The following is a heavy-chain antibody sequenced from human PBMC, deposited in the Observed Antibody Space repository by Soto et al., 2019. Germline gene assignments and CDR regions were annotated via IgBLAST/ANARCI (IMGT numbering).Heavy chain of an antibody. CDR2: IYATGTT. D-gene: IGHD1-1*01. CDR1: GASISGFY. Sequence: SETLSLTCTVSGASISGFYWSWIRKSAGEGLEWIGRIYATGTTDYNPSLKSRVMMSVDTSKKQFSLKLRSVTAADTAVYYCVRDGTKTLRDWFDPWGQGISVTVSS. J-gene: IGHJ5*02. CDR3: VRDGTKTLRDWFDP. V-gene: IGHV4-4*07.